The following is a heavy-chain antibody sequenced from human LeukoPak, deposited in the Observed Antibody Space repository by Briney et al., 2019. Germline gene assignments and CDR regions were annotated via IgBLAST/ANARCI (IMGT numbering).Heavy chain of an antibody. CDR3: ARRDYYDSRAFDI. Sequence: GESLKISCKGSGYSFTNYWIGWVRQMPGKGLEWMGIIYLRDSNTRYSPSFQGQVTFSADKSISTAYLQWRSLKASDTAMYFCARRDYYDSRAFDIWGQGTVVTVSS. CDR1: GYSFTNYW. V-gene: IGHV5-51*01. D-gene: IGHD3-22*01. CDR2: IYLRDSNT. J-gene: IGHJ3*02.